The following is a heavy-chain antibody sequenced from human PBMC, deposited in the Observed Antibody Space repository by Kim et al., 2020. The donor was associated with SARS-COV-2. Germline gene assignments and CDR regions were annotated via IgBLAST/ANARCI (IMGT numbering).Heavy chain of an antibody. D-gene: IGHD3-22*01. Sequence: GESLKISCKGSGYSFTSYWIGWVRQMPGKGLEWMGIIYPGDSDTRYSPSFQGQVTISADKSISTAYLQWSSLKASDTAMYYCASPPSYYDSSGYYYSAEYLQHWGQGTLVTVSS. CDR1: GYSFTSYW. J-gene: IGHJ1*01. V-gene: IGHV5-51*01. CDR3: ASPPSYYDSSGYYYSAEYLQH. CDR2: IYPGDSDT.